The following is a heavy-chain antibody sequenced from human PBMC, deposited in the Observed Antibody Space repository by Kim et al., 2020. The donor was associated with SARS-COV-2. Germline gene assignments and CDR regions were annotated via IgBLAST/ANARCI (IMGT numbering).Heavy chain of an antibody. J-gene: IGHJ6*02. D-gene: IGHD3-22*01. CDR3: ARAERQIMRGYHYYYYGMDV. Sequence: RFTISRDNAKNSLYLQMNSLRDEDTAVYYCARAERQIMRGYHYYYYGMDVWGQGTTVTVSS. V-gene: IGHV3-48*02.